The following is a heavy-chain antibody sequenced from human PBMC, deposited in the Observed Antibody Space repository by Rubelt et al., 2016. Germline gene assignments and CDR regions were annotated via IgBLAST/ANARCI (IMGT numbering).Heavy chain of an antibody. V-gene: IGHV4-34*01. D-gene: IGHD5-24*01. CDR1: GGSFSGYY. J-gene: IGHJ2*01. CDR2: ISYTGTT. Sequence: QVQLQQWGAGLLKPSETLSLTCAVYGGSFSGYYWSWIRQPPGKELEWIGYISYTGTTDYNPSLKSRVTMSVATSKNQLSLKLNAETAADSVVYYCARHGHNWWFDLWGRGTLVTVSS. CDR3: ARHGHNWWFDL.